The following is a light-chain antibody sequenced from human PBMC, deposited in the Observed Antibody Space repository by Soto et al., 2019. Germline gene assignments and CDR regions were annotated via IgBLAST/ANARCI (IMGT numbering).Light chain of an antibody. J-gene: IGKJ2*01. CDR2: KAS. CDR1: QTTTSW. V-gene: IGKV1-5*03. Sequence: DIQMTQSPSTLSASVGDRVTITCRASQTTTSWLAWYQQKPGKAPKLLIYKASSLESVVPSRFSGSGSGTEFTLTISSLQPDDFASYYCQQYSSYSYTFGQGTKLEIK. CDR3: QQYSSYSYT.